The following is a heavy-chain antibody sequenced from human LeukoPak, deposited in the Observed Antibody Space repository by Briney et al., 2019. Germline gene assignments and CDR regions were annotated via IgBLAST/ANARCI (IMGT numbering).Heavy chain of an antibody. CDR2: INPNNGDT. Sequence: ASVKVSCKASGYIFTGYHLHWVRQAPGQGLEWMAWINPNNGDTKCAQKFQGRVTMTRDTSISTAYMELSRLRSDDTAVYYCARGVPLLELTRLEDYWGQGTLVTVSS. V-gene: IGHV1-2*02. J-gene: IGHJ4*02. D-gene: IGHD1-7*01. CDR1: GYIFTGYH. CDR3: ARGVPLLELTRLEDY.